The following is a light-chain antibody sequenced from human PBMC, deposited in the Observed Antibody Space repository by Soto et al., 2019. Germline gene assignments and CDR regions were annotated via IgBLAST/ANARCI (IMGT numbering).Light chain of an antibody. CDR2: WAS. V-gene: IGKV4-1*01. CDR3: QYYYSTPT. J-gene: IGKJ1*01. Sequence: DIVMTQSPDSLAVSLGERATINCKSSQSVLYSSNNKNYLAWYQQKPGQPPKLLIYWASTRESGVPDRFSGSGSGTDFTLTISSLQAEDVAIYFCQYYYSTPTFGQGTKVDVK. CDR1: QSVLYSSNNKNY.